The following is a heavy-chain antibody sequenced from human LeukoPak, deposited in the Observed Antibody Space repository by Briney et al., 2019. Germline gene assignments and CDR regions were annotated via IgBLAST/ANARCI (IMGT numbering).Heavy chain of an antibody. CDR3: ARDSLAAAGTVDY. J-gene: IGHJ4*02. V-gene: IGHV7-4-1*02. D-gene: IGHD6-13*01. CDR1: GYTFSSYS. Sequence: ASVKVSCKASGYTFSSYSMNWVRQAPGQGLEWMGWINTKTGNSTYAQGFTGRLAFSLDTSVSTAYLQISSLKAEDTAVYFCARDSLAAAGTVDYWGQGTLVTVSS. CDR2: INTKTGNS.